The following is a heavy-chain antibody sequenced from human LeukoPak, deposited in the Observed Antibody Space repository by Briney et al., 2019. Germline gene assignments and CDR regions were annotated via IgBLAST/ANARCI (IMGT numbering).Heavy chain of an antibody. CDR1: GGSVSSYS. J-gene: IGHJ4*02. D-gene: IGHD2-21*02. CDR2: IHYSGAT. Sequence: SETLSLTCTVSGGSVSSYSWSWIRQPAGKGLEWIGYIHYSGATNYSPSLKSRVTISVDTSKNQFSLKLSSVTAADTALYYCATLRGASTAVFDSWGQGALVTVSS. V-gene: IGHV4-59*08. CDR3: ATLRGASTAVFDS.